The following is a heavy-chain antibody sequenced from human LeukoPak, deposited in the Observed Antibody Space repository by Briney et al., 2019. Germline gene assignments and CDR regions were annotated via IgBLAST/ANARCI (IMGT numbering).Heavy chain of an antibody. Sequence: GGSLRLSCVASGFTFSNFAMHWVRQAPGKGLEWVTLISFDGSNKYYADSVKGRFTVSRDNSKNTLYLQMNSLRAEDTAVYYCAPRTAAAGSSGNWGQGTLVTVSS. CDR1: GFTFSNFA. CDR3: APRTAAAGSSGN. V-gene: IGHV3-30-3*01. CDR2: ISFDGSNK. D-gene: IGHD6-13*01. J-gene: IGHJ4*02.